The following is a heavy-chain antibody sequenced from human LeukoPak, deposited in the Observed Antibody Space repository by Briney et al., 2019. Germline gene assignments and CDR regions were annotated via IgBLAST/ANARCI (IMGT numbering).Heavy chain of an antibody. CDR1: GGSISSGGYS. J-gene: IGHJ4*02. CDR2: IYHSGST. V-gene: IGHV4-30-2*01. Sequence: SETLSLTCAVSGGSISSGGYSWSWIRQPPGKVLEWIGYIYHSGSTYYNPPLKSRVTISVDRSKNQFSLKLSSVTAADTAVYYCARRDYDFCDYWGQGTLVTVSS. D-gene: IGHD3-3*01. CDR3: ARRDYDFCDY.